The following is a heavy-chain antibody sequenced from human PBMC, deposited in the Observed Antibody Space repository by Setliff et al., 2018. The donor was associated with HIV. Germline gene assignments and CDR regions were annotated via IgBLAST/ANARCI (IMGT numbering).Heavy chain of an antibody. V-gene: IGHV1-46*01. D-gene: IGHD1-26*01. J-gene: IGHJ4*02. CDR2: INPSGGST. CDR1: GYSFTSYY. CDR3: ARGVDGSYRKFFDN. Sequence: PSVKVSCKASGYSFTSYYIHWVRQAPGQGLEWMGIINPSGGSTSYAQKFQGRVTMTRDTSTNIAYMELSRLRSDDTAVYYCARGVDGSYRKFFDNWGQGTLVTVSS.